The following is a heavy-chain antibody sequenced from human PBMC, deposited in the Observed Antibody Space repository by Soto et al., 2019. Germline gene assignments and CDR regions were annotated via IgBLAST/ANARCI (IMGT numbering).Heavy chain of an antibody. V-gene: IGHV3-11*01. CDR3: ARRTMGNYYYMDV. CDR1: GFTLSDYY. Sequence: QVQLVESGGGLVKPGGSLRLSCVASGFTLSDYYMSWIRQAPGKGLEWVSYISSSVTIDNYGDSVKGRFTISRDNAKHSLFLQMNVLRAEDTAVHYCARRTMGNYYYMDVWGKGTTVTVS. D-gene: IGHD3-10*01. CDR2: ISSSVTID. J-gene: IGHJ6*03.